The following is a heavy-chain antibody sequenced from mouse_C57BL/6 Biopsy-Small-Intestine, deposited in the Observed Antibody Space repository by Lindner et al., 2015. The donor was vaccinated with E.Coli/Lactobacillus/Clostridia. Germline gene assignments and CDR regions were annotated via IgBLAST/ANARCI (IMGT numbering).Heavy chain of an antibody. CDR1: GYAFTNYL. V-gene: IGHV1-54*01. J-gene: IGHJ2*01. CDR2: INPGSGGT. Sequence: VQLQKSGAELVRPGTSVKVSCKASGYAFTNYLIEWVKQRPGQGLEWIGVINPGSGGTNYNEKFKGKATLTADKSSSTAYMQLSSLTSEDSAVYFCARDYFDYWGQGTTLTVSS. CDR3: ARDYFDY.